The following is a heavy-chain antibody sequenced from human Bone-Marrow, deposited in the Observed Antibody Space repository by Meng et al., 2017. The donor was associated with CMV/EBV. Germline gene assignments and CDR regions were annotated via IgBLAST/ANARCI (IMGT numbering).Heavy chain of an antibody. J-gene: IGHJ5*02. CDR2: INSDGSST. CDR3: ARGSALNDS. CDR1: GFMFSRSW. Sequence: GESLKISCAASGFMFSRSWMNWVRQDPENGLVWVAHINSDGSSTSYVDSVRGRFTISRDNAKNTLYLQMNGLRVEDTAVYYCARGSALNDSWGQGTRVTVYS. D-gene: IGHD3-16*01. V-gene: IGHV3-74*01.